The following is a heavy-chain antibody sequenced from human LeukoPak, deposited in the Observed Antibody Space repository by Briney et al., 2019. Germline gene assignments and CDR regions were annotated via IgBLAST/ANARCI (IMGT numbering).Heavy chain of an antibody. D-gene: IGHD1-14*01. V-gene: IGHV1-69*04. CDR3: ARDNRANQRPNFDY. J-gene: IGHJ4*02. CDR2: IIPILGIA. CDR1: NYTFTSYG. Sequence: ASVKVSCKASNYTFTSYGISWVRQAPGQGLEWMGRIIPILGIANYAQKFQGRVTITADKSTSTAYMELSSLRSEDTAVYYCARDNRANQRPNFDYWGQGTLVTVSS.